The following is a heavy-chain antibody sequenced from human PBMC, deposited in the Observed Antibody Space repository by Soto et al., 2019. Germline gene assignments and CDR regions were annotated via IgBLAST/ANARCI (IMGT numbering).Heavy chain of an antibody. V-gene: IGHV1-18*01. D-gene: IGHD1-1*01. CDR3: ARGRYGDY. J-gene: IGHJ4*02. Sequence: QVHLVQSGAEVKKPGASVKVSFKSSGYDFTTYDITWVREAPGQGVEWMAWISAHNGNTDYAQKLQGRVTVTRDTSTSTAYMELRSLRSDDTAVYYCARGRYGDYWGQGALVTVSS. CDR1: GYDFTTYD. CDR2: ISAHNGNT.